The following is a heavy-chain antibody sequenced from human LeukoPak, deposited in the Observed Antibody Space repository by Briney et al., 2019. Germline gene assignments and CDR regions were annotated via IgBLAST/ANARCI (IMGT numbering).Heavy chain of an antibody. CDR2: ISGSGGST. CDR1: GFTFSHSG. J-gene: IGHJ4*02. CDR3: AARYSSSWLSPDDY. Sequence: GGSLRLSCAASGFTFSHSGMHWVRQAPGKGLEWVSAISGSGGSTYYADSVKGRFTISRDNSKNTLYLQMNSLRAEDTAVYYCAARYSSSWLSPDDYWGQGTLVTVSS. D-gene: IGHD6-13*01. V-gene: IGHV3-23*01.